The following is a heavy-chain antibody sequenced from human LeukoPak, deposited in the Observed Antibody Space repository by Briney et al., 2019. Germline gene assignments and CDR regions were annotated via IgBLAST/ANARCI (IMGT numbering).Heavy chain of an antibody. J-gene: IGHJ4*02. D-gene: IGHD2-8*01. CDR1: GFTFSSYA. V-gene: IGHV3-30*04. Sequence: PGGSLRLSCAASGFTFSSYAMHWVRQAPGKGLEWVAVMSYDGSNKYYADSVKGRFTISRDNSKNTLYLQMNSLRAEDTAVYYCARDVSAGLDYWGQGTLVTVSS. CDR2: MSYDGSNK. CDR3: ARDVSAGLDY.